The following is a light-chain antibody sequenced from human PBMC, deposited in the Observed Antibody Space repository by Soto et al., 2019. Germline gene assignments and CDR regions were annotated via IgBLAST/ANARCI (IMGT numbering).Light chain of an antibody. J-gene: IGKJ4*01. CDR1: QSVRSN. CDR2: GAS. CDR3: QQYSAWPLI. Sequence: EIVMTQSPATLSVSPGERATLFCRASQSVRSNFLAWYQQKPGQAPRLLIYGASTRATGVPARFSGSGSGTEFTLTISSLQSEGFAVYYCQQYSAWPLIFGGGTKVEIK. V-gene: IGKV3-15*01.